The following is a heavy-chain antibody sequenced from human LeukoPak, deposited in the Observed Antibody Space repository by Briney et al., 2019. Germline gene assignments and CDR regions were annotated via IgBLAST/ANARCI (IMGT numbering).Heavy chain of an antibody. J-gene: IGHJ4*02. Sequence: PGGSLRLSCAASGFTFDDYGMSWVRQAPGKGLEWVSGINWNGGSTGYADSVKGRFTISRDNAKNSLYLQMNSLRAEDTALYYCARAAPYYHGSGSYIRWGQGTLVTVSS. CDR3: ARAAPYYHGSGSYIR. CDR1: GFTFDDYG. V-gene: IGHV3-20*04. D-gene: IGHD3-10*01. CDR2: INWNGGST.